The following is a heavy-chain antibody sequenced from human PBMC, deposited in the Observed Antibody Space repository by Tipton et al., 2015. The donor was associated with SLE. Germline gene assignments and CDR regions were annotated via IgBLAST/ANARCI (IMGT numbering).Heavy chain of an antibody. J-gene: IGHJ3*02. CDR3: ARRNIVGYTVDI. CDR1: GDSLSSYY. CDR2: IYYSGST. D-gene: IGHD5-12*01. V-gene: IGHV4-59*01. Sequence: TLSLTCTVSGDSLSSYYWSWIRQPPGKGLEWIGYIYYSGSTNYNPSLKSRVTISVDTSKNQFSLKLSSVTAADTAVYYCARRNIVGYTVDIWGQGTMVTVSS.